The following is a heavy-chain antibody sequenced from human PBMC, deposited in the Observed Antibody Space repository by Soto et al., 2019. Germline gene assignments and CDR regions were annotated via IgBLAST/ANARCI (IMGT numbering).Heavy chain of an antibody. CDR3: XRAGGNGGAYGMDV. D-gene: IGHD6-25*01. CDR2: ISYDGSNK. CDR1: GFTFSSYA. J-gene: IGHJ6*02. Sequence: QVQLVESGGGVVQPGRSLRLSCAASGFTFSSYAMHWVRQAPGKGLEWVAVISYDGSNKYYADSVKGRFTISRDNSKNTLYLQMNSLRAEDTAVYYCXRAGGNGGAYGMDVWGQGTTVTVSS. V-gene: IGHV3-30-3*01.